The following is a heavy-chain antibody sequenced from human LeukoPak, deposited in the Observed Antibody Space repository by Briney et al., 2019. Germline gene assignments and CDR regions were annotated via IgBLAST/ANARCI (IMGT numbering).Heavy chain of an antibody. CDR2: ISSSGSTI. CDR3: ARDAGQWLTEFDY. J-gene: IGHJ4*02. D-gene: IGHD6-19*01. V-gene: IGHV3-11*01. CDR1: GFTFSDYY. Sequence: PGGSLRLSCAASGFTFSDYYMSWIRQAPGKGLEWVSYISSSGSTIYYEDSVKGRFTISRDNAKNSLYLQMNSLRAEDTAVYYCARDAGQWLTEFDYWGQGTLVTVSS.